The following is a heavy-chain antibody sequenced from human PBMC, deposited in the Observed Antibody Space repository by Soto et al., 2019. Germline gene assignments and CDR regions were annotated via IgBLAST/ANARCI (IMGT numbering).Heavy chain of an antibody. V-gene: IGHV3-30*18. J-gene: IGHJ6*03. CDR2: ISYDGGSK. CDR1: GFSLSNYG. CDR3: AKDGRSGSYFTKGSYIDV. D-gene: IGHD3-10*01. Sequence: ESGGGVVQPGRSLRLSCAASGFSLSNYGMDWVRQAPGKGLEWVAVISYDGGSKYYADSGKGRFTISRDNSNNTVYLQMNSLRAEDTAVYYCAKDGRSGSYFTKGSYIDVWGKGTTVTVSS.